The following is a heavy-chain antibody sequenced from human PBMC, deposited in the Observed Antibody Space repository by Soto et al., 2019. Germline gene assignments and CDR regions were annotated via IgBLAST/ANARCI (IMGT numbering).Heavy chain of an antibody. CDR2: IWYDGSNK. CDR1: GFTFSSYG. D-gene: IGHD3-22*01. Sequence: QVQLVESGGGVVQPGRSLRLSCAASGFTFSSYGMHWVRQAPGKGLEWVAVIWYDGSNKYYADSVKGRFTISRDNSKNTLYLQMNSLRAEDTAVYYGARAKRGGYTLYFDYWGQGTLVTVSS. V-gene: IGHV3-33*01. CDR3: ARAKRGGYTLYFDY. J-gene: IGHJ4*02.